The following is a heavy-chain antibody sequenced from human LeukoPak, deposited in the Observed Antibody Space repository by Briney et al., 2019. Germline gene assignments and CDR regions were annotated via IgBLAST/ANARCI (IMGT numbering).Heavy chain of an antibody. CDR1: GYSFTGHY. CDR2: IDPNSGGI. J-gene: IGHJ4*02. Sequence: ASVKVSCKASGYSFTGHYVHWVRQAPGQGLEWMGWIDPNSGGINYAQAFQGRVTMTRDTSINTAYMELIRLISDVTAVYYCARELRYSSSSSFFDYWGQGVLVTVSS. CDR3: ARELRYSSSSSFFDY. V-gene: IGHV1-2*02. D-gene: IGHD6-6*01.